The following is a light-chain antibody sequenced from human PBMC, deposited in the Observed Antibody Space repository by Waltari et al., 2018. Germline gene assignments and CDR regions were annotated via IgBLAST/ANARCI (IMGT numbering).Light chain of an antibody. J-gene: IGLJ2*01. Sequence: QPALTQPASVAGSPGQSITIPCSAVGSAVVASHPLSWHQHHPGKAPQVIIYDVTNRPSGVSDRFSASKSANTASLTISRLQPEDEADYYCSSQTLDGLVLFGGGTRLTVL. CDR1: GSAVVASHP. CDR2: DVT. V-gene: IGLV2-14*03. CDR3: SSQTLDGLVL.